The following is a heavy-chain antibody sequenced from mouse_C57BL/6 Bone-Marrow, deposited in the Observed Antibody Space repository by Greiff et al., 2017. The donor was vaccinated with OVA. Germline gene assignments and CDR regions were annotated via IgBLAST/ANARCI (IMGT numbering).Heavy chain of an antibody. J-gene: IGHJ4*01. Sequence: QVQLKQPGAELVKPGASVKLSCKASGYTFTSYWMQWVKQRPGQGLEWIGEIDPSDSYTNYNQKFKGKATLTVDTSSSTAYMQLSSLTSEDSAVYYGAREDYYGSILHYAMDYWGQGTSVTVSS. V-gene: IGHV1-50*01. D-gene: IGHD1-1*01. CDR3: AREDYYGSILHYAMDY. CDR1: GYTFTSYW. CDR2: IDPSDSYT.